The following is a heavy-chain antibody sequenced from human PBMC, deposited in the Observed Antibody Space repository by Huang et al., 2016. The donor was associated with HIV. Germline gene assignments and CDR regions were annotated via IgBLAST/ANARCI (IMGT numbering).Heavy chain of an antibody. CDR2: IIAGGGST. J-gene: IGHJ3*02. CDR3: VRVQPPHGRNPLDI. V-gene: IGHV1-46*03. Sequence: QVHLVQSGAEVREPGASVTVSCRPAGNTFTRFHVHWVRQAPGQGLEWRGKIIAGGGSTTYAEKFQGRISMTRDRSTGTIFLELRSLRSEDTAMYYCVRVQPPHGRNPLDIWGQGTLITVSS. CDR1: GNTFTRFH.